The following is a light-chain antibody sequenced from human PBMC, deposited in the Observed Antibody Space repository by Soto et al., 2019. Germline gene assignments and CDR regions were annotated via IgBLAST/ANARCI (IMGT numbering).Light chain of an antibody. CDR2: TVS. J-gene: IGLJ2*01. V-gene: IGLV2-14*01. Sequence: QSALTQPASVSGSPGQSITISCTGTTSDVGAYNYVSWYQQHPGKAPKLMIYTVSNRPSGVSNRFSGSKSGNTASLIISGLQAEDEADYYCSSYTRSNTRLFGGGTKLIVL. CDR1: TSDVGAYNY. CDR3: SSYTRSNTRL.